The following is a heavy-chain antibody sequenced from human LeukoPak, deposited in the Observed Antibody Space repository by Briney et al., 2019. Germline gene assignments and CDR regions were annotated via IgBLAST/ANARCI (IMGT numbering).Heavy chain of an antibody. Sequence: GGSLRLSCAASGFTVSSNYMSWVRQAPGKGLEWVPVIYSGGSTYYADSVKGRFTISRDNSKNTLYLQMNSLRAEDTAVYYCARDAGLGGGPYFDYWGQGTLVTVSS. CDR2: IYSGGST. D-gene: IGHD1-26*01. CDR3: ARDAGLGGGPYFDY. J-gene: IGHJ4*02. V-gene: IGHV3-66*02. CDR1: GFTVSSNY.